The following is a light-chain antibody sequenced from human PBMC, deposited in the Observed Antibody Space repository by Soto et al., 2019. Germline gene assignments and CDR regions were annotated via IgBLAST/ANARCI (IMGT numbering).Light chain of an antibody. CDR3: QQYSTYPWT. CDR2: GAS. J-gene: IGKJ1*01. Sequence: DIQMTQSPSTLSASVGDRVTFTCRASQGIRSWLAWYQQKPGKAPKLLIYGASSLQSGVPSRFGGSGSGTTFSLPISSLQPDDFATYYGQQYSTYPWTFGQGTKVEVK. V-gene: IGKV1-5*01. CDR1: QGIRSW.